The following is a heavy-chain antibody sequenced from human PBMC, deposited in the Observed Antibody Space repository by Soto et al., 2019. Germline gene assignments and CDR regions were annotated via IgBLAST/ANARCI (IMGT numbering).Heavy chain of an antibody. J-gene: IGHJ6*02. CDR2: IWYDGSNK. V-gene: IGHV3-33*01. CDR1: GFTFSSYG. D-gene: IGHD3-9*01. CDR3: ARDLPISYYGMDV. Sequence: QLGGSLRLSCAASGFTFSSYGMHWVRQAPGKGLEWVAVIWYDGSNKYYADSVKGRFTISRDNSKNTLYLQMNSLRAEDTAVYYCARDLPISYYGMDVWGQGTTVTVSS.